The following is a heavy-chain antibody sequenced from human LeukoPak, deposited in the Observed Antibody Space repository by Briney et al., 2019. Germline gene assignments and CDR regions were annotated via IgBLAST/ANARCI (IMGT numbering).Heavy chain of an antibody. Sequence: SETLSLTCTVSGGSISSYYWSWLRQPPGKGLEWIGYMYYSGSTNYNPSLKSRVTISADTSKNQFSLKLSSVTAADTAVYYCARASIHYDYLDYWGQGTLVTVSS. V-gene: IGHV4-59*01. CDR1: GGSISSYY. D-gene: IGHD5-12*01. CDR3: ARASIHYDYLDY. J-gene: IGHJ4*02. CDR2: MYYSGST.